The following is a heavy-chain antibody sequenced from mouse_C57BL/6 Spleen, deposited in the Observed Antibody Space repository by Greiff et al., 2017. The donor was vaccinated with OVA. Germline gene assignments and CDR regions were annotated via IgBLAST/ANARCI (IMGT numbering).Heavy chain of an antibody. CDR2: INPYNGGT. J-gene: IGHJ2*01. D-gene: IGHD1-1*01. CDR3: ARRGKVALDY. V-gene: IGHV1-19*01. Sequence: EVQLQQSGPVLVKPGASVKMSCKASGYTFTDYYMNWVKQSHGKSLEWIGVINPYNGGTSYNQKFKGKATLTVDKSSSTAYMELNSLTSEDSAVYYCARRGKVALDYWGQGTTLTVSS. CDR1: GYTFTDYY.